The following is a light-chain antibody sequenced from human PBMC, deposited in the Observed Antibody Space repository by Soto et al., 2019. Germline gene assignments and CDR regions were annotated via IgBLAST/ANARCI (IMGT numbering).Light chain of an antibody. CDR1: QRISTY. CDR3: QQSFRASFT. J-gene: IGKJ3*01. V-gene: IGKV1-39*01. Sequence: ETQMTQSPSSLSASVGDRVTITCRAGQRISTYLNWYQQRPGKAPRLLIHAASTLGSGVPSRFSGGGSGTDFTLTISSLQPEDFATYYCQQSFRASFTFGPGTRVDVK. CDR2: AAS.